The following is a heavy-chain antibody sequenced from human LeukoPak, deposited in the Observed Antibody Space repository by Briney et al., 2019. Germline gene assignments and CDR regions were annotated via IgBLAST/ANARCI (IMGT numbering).Heavy chain of an antibody. Sequence: GASLRLSCAASGFTFSTHWMHWVRQVPGKGLVWVSRINSDGSSTSYADSVKGRFTISRDNAKNTLYLQMNSLRAEDTAVYYCARAHDFWSGYFQNWGQGTLVTVSS. D-gene: IGHD3-3*01. CDR1: GFTFSTHW. J-gene: IGHJ4*02. CDR3: ARAHDFWSGYFQN. V-gene: IGHV3-74*01. CDR2: INSDGSST.